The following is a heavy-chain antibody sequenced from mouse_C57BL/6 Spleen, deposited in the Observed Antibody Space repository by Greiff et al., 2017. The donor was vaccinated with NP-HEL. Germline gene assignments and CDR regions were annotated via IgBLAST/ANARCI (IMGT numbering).Heavy chain of an antibody. V-gene: IGHV5-17*01. CDR1: GFTFSDYG. D-gene: IGHD1-1*02. CDR2: ISSGSSTI. J-gene: IGHJ2*01. Sequence: DVMLVESGGGLVKPGGSLKLSCAASGFTFSDYGMHWVRQAPEKGLEWVAYISSGSSTIYYADTVKGRFTISRDNAKNTLFLQMTSLRSEDTAMYYCAGGWALFDYWGQGTTLTVSS. CDR3: AGGWALFDY.